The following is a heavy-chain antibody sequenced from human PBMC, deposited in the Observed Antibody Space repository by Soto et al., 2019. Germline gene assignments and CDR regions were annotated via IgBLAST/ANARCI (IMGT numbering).Heavy chain of an antibody. J-gene: IGHJ6*02. V-gene: IGHV3-9*01. CDR3: PKDIRYRSSWPPTDV. D-gene: IGHD6-13*01. CDR2: ISWNSGSI. CDR1: GFTFDDYA. Sequence: GGSLRLSCAASGFTFDDYAMHWVRQAPGKGLEWVSGISWNSGSIGYADSVKGRFTISRDNAKNSLYLQMNSLRAEDTAFYYCPKDIRYRSSWPPTDVWCPGTTVTVSS.